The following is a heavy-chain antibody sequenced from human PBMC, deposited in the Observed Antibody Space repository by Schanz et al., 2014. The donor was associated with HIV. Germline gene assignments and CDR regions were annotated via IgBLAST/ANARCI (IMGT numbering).Heavy chain of an antibody. CDR2: ISYDGRNK. D-gene: IGHD3-22*01. CDR1: GFSFDTFG. J-gene: IGHJ6*02. Sequence: QVQLVESGGGVVQPGRSLRLSCAGSGFSFDTFGIHWVRQAPGKGLEWLAVISYDGRNKRFANSVKGRFTISRDNSKNTVYLQAKSLRAEDTAVYYCAKDANYYDTKYRGKGNYYHYYGMDVWGQGTTVTVSS. CDR3: AKDANYYDTKYRGKGNYYHYYGMDV. V-gene: IGHV3-30*18.